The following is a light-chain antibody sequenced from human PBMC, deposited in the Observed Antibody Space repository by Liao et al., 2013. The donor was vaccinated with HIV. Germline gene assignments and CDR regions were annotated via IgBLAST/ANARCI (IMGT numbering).Light chain of an antibody. J-gene: IGLJ1*01. CDR3: QAWDXSTYV. Sequence: SYELTQPPSVSVSPGQTASITCSGDKLGDKYACWYQQKPGQSPVLVIYQDSKRPSGIPERFSGSNSGNTATLTISGTQAMDEADYYCQAWDXSTYVFGTGTKVTVL. CDR2: QDS. CDR1: KLGDKY. V-gene: IGLV3-1*01.